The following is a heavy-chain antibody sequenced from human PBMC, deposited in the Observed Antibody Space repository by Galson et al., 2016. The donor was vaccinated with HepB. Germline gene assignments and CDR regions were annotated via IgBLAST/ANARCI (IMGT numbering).Heavy chain of an antibody. CDR1: GFAFNTFA. CDR2: ISYDGSNK. CDR3: ARASISHFDF. V-gene: IGHV3-30*14. J-gene: IGHJ4*02. Sequence: SLRLSCAASGFAFNTFALHWVRQAPGKGLEWVALISYDGSNKYYADSVKGRFTISRDDSKNTLYLQMDSLRDEDTAVYFCARASISHFDFWGQGILVTVSS.